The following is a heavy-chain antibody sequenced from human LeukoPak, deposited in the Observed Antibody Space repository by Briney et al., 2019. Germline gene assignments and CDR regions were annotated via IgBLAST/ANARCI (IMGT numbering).Heavy chain of an antibody. J-gene: IGHJ4*02. CDR1: GYTFTSYG. CDR3: AREYYYDSSGYTDY. V-gene: IGHV1-18*01. CDR2: ISPYNGNT. D-gene: IGHD3-22*01. Sequence: ASVKVSCKASGYTFTSYGINWVRQAPGQGLEWMGWISPYNGNTNYAQKLQGRVTMTTDTSTSTVYMELRSLRSDDTAVYYCAREYYYDSSGYTDYWGQGTLVTVSS.